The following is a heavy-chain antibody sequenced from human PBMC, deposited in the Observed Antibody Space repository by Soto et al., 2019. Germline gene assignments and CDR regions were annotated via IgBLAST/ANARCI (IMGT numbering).Heavy chain of an antibody. CDR3: AKGDFTARGDDYFGY. Sequence: GGSLRLSCAASGFSFTNFAMSWVRQAPGKGLEWVAGIGASGDITWYADSVKGRLSISRDNSKNTLYLQLNSLRFEDTAVYYCAKGDFTARGDDYFGYWGQGPLVPSPQ. V-gene: IGHV3-23*01. CDR2: IGASGDIT. J-gene: IGHJ4*02. CDR1: GFSFTNFA. D-gene: IGHD2-21*02.